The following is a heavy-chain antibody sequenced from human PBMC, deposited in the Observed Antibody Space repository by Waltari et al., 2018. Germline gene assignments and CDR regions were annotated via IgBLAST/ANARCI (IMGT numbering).Heavy chain of an antibody. CDR3: ARAYKGIQLWSRLAFDI. J-gene: IGHJ3*02. D-gene: IGHD5-18*01. CDR2: IYHSGST. V-gene: IGHV4-38-2*01. CDR1: GYSISSGYY. Sequence: QVQLQASGPGLVKPSETLSLTCAVSGYSISSGYYWGWIRPPPGKGLEWIGSIYHSGSTYYNPSLKSRVTMSVDTSKNQFSLKLSSVTAADTAVYYCARAYKGIQLWSRLAFDIWGQGTMVTVSS.